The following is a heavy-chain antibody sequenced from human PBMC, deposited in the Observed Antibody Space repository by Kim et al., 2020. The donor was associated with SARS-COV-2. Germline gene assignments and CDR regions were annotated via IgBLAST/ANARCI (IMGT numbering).Heavy chain of an antibody. V-gene: IGHV4-39*02. CDR3: ARDHGLEVDDYVWGSPVGMDV. J-gene: IGHJ6*02. D-gene: IGHD3-16*01. CDR1: GGSISSSSYY. CDR2: IYYSGST. Sequence: SETLSLTCTVSGGSISSSSYYWGWIRQPPGKGLEWIGSIYYSGSTYYNPSLKSRVTISVDTSKNQFSLKLSSVTAADTAVYYCARDHGLEVDDYVWGSPVGMDVWGQGTTVTVSS.